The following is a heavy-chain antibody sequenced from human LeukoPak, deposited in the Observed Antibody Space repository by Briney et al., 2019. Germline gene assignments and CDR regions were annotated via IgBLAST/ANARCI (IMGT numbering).Heavy chain of an antibody. D-gene: IGHD2-21*01. CDR2: ISGSGSPI. V-gene: IGHV3-48*03. CDR3: AREKSSCGGDCYDY. CDR1: GFTFSSYE. J-gene: IGHJ4*02. Sequence: GGSLRLSCSASGFTFSSYEMNWVRQAPGKELEWVSYISGSGSPIHYADSVKGRFTISRDNAKNSLYLQMNSLRAEDTAVYYCAREKSSCGGDCYDYWGQGTLVTVSS.